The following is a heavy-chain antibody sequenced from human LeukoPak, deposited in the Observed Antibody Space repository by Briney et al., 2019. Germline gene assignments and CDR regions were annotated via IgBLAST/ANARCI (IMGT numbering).Heavy chain of an antibody. Sequence: KPSETLSLTCAVYGGSFSGYYWGWIRQPPGKGLEWIGGIYYTGSAYYNPALKSRVTISVDTSKNQFSLKLSSVTAADTAVYYCARHLGSSSWFDYWGQGTLVTVSS. V-gene: IGHV4-34*01. CDR3: ARHLGSSSWFDY. CDR2: IYYTGSA. D-gene: IGHD6-13*01. J-gene: IGHJ4*02. CDR1: GGSFSGYY.